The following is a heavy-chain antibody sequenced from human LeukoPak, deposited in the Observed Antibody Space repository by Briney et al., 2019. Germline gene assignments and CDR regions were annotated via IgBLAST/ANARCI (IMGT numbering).Heavy chain of an antibody. D-gene: IGHD4-17*01. V-gene: IGHV1-46*01. CDR1: GYTFTSYY. Sequence: ASVKVSCKASGYTFTSYYMHWVRQAPGQGLEWMGIINPSGGSTSYAQKFQGRVTMTRDTSTSTVYMELSSLRSEDTAVYYCARDVNTYGSYYYYYYGMDVWGQGTTVTVSS. CDR2: INPSGGST. CDR3: ARDVNTYGSYYYYYYGMDV. J-gene: IGHJ6*02.